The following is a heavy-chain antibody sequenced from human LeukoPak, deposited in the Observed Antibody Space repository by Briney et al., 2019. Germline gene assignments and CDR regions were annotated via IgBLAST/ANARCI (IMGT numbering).Heavy chain of an antibody. CDR3: ARDPPWYSSSPSFDY. D-gene: IGHD6-6*01. Sequence: PGGSLRLSCAASGFTFSRLAMTWVRQAPGKGLEWVSTISASGPYYADAVRGRFTISRDNSRNTLSLQMDSLRAEDTAVYYCARDPPWYSSSPSFDYWGQGTLVTVSS. V-gene: IGHV3-23*01. J-gene: IGHJ4*02. CDR1: GFTFSRLA. CDR2: ISASGP.